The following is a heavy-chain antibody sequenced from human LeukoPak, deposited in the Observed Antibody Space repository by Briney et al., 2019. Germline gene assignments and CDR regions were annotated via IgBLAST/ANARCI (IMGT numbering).Heavy chain of an antibody. J-gene: IGHJ3*02. CDR1: GGSISSYY. CDR2: IYYSGST. V-gene: IGHV4-59*08. CDR3: ARLGYSGYGWAFDI. D-gene: IGHD5-12*01. Sequence: SETLSLTCTVSGGSISSYYWSWIRQPPGKGLGWIGYIYYSGSTNYNPSLKGRVTISVDTSKNQFSLKLSSVTAADTAVYYCARLGYSGYGWAFDIWGQGTMVTVSS.